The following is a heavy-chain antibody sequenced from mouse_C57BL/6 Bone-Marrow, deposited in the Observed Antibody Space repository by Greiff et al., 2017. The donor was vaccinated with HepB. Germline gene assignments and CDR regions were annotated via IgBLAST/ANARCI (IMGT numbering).Heavy chain of an antibody. CDR2: ISDGGSYT. D-gene: IGHD1-3*01. V-gene: IGHV5-4*01. J-gene: IGHJ2*01. CDR3: ARDRYKGGYYFDY. Sequence: EVKVVESGGGLVKPGGSLKLSCAASGFTFSSYAMSWVRQTPEKRLEWVATISDGGSYTCYPDNVKGRFTISRDNAKNNLYLQMSHLKSEDTAMYYCARDRYKGGYYFDYWGQGTTLTVSS. CDR1: GFTFSSYA.